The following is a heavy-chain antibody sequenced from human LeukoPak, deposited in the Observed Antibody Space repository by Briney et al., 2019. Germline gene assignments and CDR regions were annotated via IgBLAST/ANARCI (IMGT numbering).Heavy chain of an antibody. J-gene: IGHJ4*02. CDR2: IFSGGAT. CDR1: GFTGSGNY. Sequence: QAGGSLRLYCAASGFTGSGNYMSWVRQAPGKGLEWVSLIFSGGATYYADSVKGRFTISRDNSKNTLYLQMNSLRAEDTAVYFCARDNAPYTSSSSGLGLFDYWGQGTLVTVSS. D-gene: IGHD6-6*01. V-gene: IGHV3-53*01. CDR3: ARDNAPYTSSSSGLGLFDY.